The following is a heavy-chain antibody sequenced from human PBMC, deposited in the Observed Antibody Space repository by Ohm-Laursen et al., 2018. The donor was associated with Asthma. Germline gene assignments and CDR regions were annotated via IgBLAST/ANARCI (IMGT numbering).Heavy chain of an antibody. CDR2: IWYDGSNK. Sequence: SSLRLSCAASGFTFSSYGMHWVRQAPGKGLEWVAVIWYDGSNKYYADSVKGRFTISRDNSKNTLYLQMNSLRAEDTAVYYCAKGKLRFLEWLSPVDVWGQGTTVTVSS. D-gene: IGHD3-3*01. CDR1: GFTFSSYG. V-gene: IGHV3-33*06. CDR3: AKGKLRFLEWLSPVDV. J-gene: IGHJ6*02.